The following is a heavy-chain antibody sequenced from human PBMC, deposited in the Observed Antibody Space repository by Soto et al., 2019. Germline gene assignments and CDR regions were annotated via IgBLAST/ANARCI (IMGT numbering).Heavy chain of an antibody. CDR1: GDSIRSYY. J-gene: IGHJ6*02. CDR2: IYYSGST. CDR3: ARAYGGFDNGLDV. V-gene: IGHV4-59*01. Sequence: SETLSLTCTVSGDSIRSYYWTWIRQPPGKGLELIGYIYYSGSTRYNPSLKSRVTISVDMSKNQFSLKLSSEIAADTAVYYCARAYGGFDNGLDVWGQGTAVTVSS. D-gene: IGHD5-12*01.